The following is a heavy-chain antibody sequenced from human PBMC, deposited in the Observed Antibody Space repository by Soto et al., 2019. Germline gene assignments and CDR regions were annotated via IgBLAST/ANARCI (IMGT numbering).Heavy chain of an antibody. J-gene: IGHJ4*02. CDR2: ISAYNGNT. Sequence: GASVKVSCKASGYTFTSYGISWVRQAPGQGLEWMGWISAYNGNTNYAQKLQGRVTMTTDTSTSTAYMELRSLRSDDTAVYYCARETSDYGDYSSPPDYWGQGTLVTVSS. V-gene: IGHV1-18*01. D-gene: IGHD4-17*01. CDR3: ARETSDYGDYSSPPDY. CDR1: GYTFTSYG.